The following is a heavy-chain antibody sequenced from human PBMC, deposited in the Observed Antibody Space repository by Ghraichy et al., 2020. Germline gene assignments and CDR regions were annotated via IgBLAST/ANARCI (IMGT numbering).Heavy chain of an antibody. CDR3: ARGARVRYYYYYGMDV. CDR1: GGSFSGYY. V-gene: IGHV4-34*01. CDR2: INHSGST. J-gene: IGHJ6*02. Sequence: SETLSLTSAVYGGSFSGYYWSWIRQPPGKGLEWIGEINHSGSTNYNPSLKSRVTISVDTSKNQFSLKLSSVTAADTAVYYCARGARVRYYYYYGMDVWGQGTTVTVSS.